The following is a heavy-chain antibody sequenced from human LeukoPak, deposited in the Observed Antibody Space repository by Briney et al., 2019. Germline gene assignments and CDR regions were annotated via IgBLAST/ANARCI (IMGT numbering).Heavy chain of an antibody. CDR3: AKDRGSSSSAYGMDV. Sequence: PGGSLRLSCAASGFTFSIYTLNWVRQALVQGLEWVSTISDPHSGSETHYADSVKGRFTISRDNSKNTLYLQMSSLRAEDTAVYYCAKDRGSSSSAYGMDVWGQGTTVTVSS. CDR1: GFTFSIYT. J-gene: IGHJ6*02. D-gene: IGHD6-13*01. V-gene: IGHV3-23*01. CDR2: ISDPHSGSET.